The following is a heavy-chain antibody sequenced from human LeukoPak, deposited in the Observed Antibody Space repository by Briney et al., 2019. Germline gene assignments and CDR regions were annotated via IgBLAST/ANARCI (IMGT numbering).Heavy chain of an antibody. CDR2: INHRCTGT. Sequence: ASVKVSCKASGYTITNNYMHWVLQAPGQGREWMGVINHRCTGTSYAPKFQGRITMSRDTSTSTVYMELSSLRSEDTAFYYCATDHSMANTAWWFDPWGQGTLVTVSS. CDR1: GYTITNNY. V-gene: IGHV1-46*01. D-gene: IGHD5-24*01. J-gene: IGHJ5*02. CDR3: ATDHSMANTAWWFDP.